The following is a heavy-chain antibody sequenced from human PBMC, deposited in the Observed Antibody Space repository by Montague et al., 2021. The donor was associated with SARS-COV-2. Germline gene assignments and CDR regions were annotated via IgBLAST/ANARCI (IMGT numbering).Heavy chain of an antibody. CDR3: ARHPLGYCSSTSCHVG. CDR1: LVSISISNYH. V-gene: IGHV4-39*01. D-gene: IGHD2-2*01. J-gene: IGHJ4*02. Sequence: SETLSLTCSVSLVSISISNYHWGWVRQPPGQGLVRLGCVYYRGGTNYNPSLESRVTISVDTSKNQFSLRLSSATAADTAVYYCARHPLGYCSSTSCHVGWGQGTRVTVPS. CDR2: VYYRGGT.